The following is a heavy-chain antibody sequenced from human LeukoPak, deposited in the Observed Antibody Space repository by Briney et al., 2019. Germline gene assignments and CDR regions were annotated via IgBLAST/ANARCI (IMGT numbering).Heavy chain of an antibody. Sequence: PGGSLRVSCAASGFTFSSYSMNWVRQAPGKGLEWVSSISSSSSYIYYADSVKGRFTISRDNAKNSLYLQMNSLRAEDTAVYYCARDRAYGGNSVMDFQHWGQGTLVTVSS. CDR1: GFTFSSYS. CDR2: ISSSSSYI. V-gene: IGHV3-21*01. J-gene: IGHJ1*01. CDR3: ARDRAYGGNSVMDFQH. D-gene: IGHD4-23*01.